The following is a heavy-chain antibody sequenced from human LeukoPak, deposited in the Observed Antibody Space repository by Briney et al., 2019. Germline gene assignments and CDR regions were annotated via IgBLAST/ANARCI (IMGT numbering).Heavy chain of an antibody. Sequence: GGSLRLSCAASGLTFSSYSMNWVRQAPGKGLEWVSYISSSSSTIYYADSVKGRFTISRDNAKNSLYLQMNSLRAEDTAVYYCARVSYSSPFPLDYWGQGTLVTVSS. CDR3: ARVSYSSPFPLDY. CDR1: GLTFSSYS. D-gene: IGHD6-6*01. J-gene: IGHJ4*02. CDR2: ISSSSSTI. V-gene: IGHV3-48*01.